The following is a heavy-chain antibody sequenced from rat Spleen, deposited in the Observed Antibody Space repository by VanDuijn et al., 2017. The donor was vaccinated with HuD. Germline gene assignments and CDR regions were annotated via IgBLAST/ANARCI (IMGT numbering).Heavy chain of an antibody. CDR3: ARYEYYSSPFGY. D-gene: IGHD1-2*01. J-gene: IGHJ3*01. Sequence: EVKLQESGPGLVKPSQSLSLTCSVTGYSITSNYWGWIRKFPGNKMEWIGHISYSGSTSYNPSLKSRISITRDTSKNQFFLQLNSVTTEDTATYYCARYEYYSSPFGYWGQGTLVTVSS. CDR1: GYSITSNY. V-gene: IGHV3-1*01. CDR2: ISYSGST.